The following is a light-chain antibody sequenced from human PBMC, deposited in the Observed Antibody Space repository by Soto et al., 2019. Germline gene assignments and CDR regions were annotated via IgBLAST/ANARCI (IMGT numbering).Light chain of an antibody. J-gene: IGKJ2*01. V-gene: IGKV3-20*01. CDR2: GAS. CDR1: QSVSSSY. CDR3: QHYGNSPPLT. Sequence: EIVLTQSPGTLSLSPGERATLSCRASQSVSSSYLAWYQQKPGQAPRLLIYGASSRATGIPDRFSGSGSGTDFTLTISRLEPEDFAVYFCQHYGNSPPLTFGQGTK.